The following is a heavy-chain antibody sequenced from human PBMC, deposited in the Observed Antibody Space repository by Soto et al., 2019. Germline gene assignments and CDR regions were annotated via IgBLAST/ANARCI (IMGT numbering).Heavy chain of an antibody. D-gene: IGHD2-15*01. CDR1: GGSFSGYY. V-gene: IGHV4-34*01. J-gene: IGHJ5*02. CDR2: INHSGST. CDR3: ARGSSQEQLLIPPNWFDP. Sequence: SETLSLTCAVYGGSFSGYYWSWIRQPPGKGLEWIGEINHSGSTNYNPSLKSRVTISVDTSKNQFSLKLSSVTAADTAVYYCARGSSQEQLLIPPNWFDPWGQGTLVTVSS.